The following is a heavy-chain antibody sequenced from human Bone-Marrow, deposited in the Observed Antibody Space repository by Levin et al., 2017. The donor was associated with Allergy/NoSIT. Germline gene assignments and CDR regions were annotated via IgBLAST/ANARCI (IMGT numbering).Heavy chain of an antibody. V-gene: IGHV3-9*01. J-gene: IGHJ6*02. D-gene: IGHD2-2*01. CDR1: GFTFDDYA. Sequence: SLKISCAASGFTFDDYAMHWVRQAPGKGLEWVSGISWNSGSIGYADSVKGRFTISRDNAKNSLYLQMNSLRAEDTALYYCAKALGIVVVPAAFYGMDVWGQGTTVTVSS. CDR3: AKALGIVVVPAAFYGMDV. CDR2: ISWNSGSI.